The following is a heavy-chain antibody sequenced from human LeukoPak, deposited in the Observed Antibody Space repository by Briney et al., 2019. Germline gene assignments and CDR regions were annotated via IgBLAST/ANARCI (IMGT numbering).Heavy chain of an antibody. Sequence: VGSLRLSCAASGFTFRSYGMDWVRQAPGKGLEWVAFIRYDGNNKDYADSVKGRFTISRDNSKNTLYLQMNSLRVEDTAVYYCAKGYGDLVAFNIWGQGTMVTVSS. J-gene: IGHJ3*02. V-gene: IGHV3-30*02. CDR1: GFTFRSYG. CDR2: IRYDGNNK. D-gene: IGHD4/OR15-4a*01. CDR3: AKGYGDLVAFNI.